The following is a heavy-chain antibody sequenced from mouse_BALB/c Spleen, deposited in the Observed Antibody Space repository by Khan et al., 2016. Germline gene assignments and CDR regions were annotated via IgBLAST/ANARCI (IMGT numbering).Heavy chain of an antibody. CDR3: ARDGYCYAMDY. D-gene: IGHD2-3*01. CDR1: GFSLTGYG. Sequence: QVQLKQSGPGLVAPSQSLSITCTVSGFSLTGYGVNWVRQPPGKGMEWLGMIWGDGSTYYNSALKSSLSISKDHSKSQVFLKMNSLQTEYTARYYWARDGYCYAMDYWVQGTSVTVSA. V-gene: IGHV2-6-7*01. J-gene: IGHJ4*01. CDR2: IWGDGST.